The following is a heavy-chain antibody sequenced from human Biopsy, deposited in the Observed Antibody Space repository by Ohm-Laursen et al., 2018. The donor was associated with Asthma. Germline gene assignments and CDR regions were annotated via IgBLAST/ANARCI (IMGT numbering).Heavy chain of an antibody. V-gene: IGHV4-39*02. CDR1: GDAMSTSGSY. J-gene: IGHJ2*01. Sequence: SETLSLTCIVSGDAMSTSGSYWGWIRQSPGKGLDWFGSIYYSGRTYYNPSLENRVTISADTTKNHFSLKVTSVTAADTAVYYCARAVSSSSYWYFDLWGRGDLVTASS. D-gene: IGHD6-6*01. CDR3: ARAVSSSSYWYFDL. CDR2: IYYSGRT.